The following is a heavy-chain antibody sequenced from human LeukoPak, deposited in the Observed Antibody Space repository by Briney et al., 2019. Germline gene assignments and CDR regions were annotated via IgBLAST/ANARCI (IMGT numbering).Heavy chain of an antibody. CDR1: GFTFDDYA. CDR2: INENGDIA. V-gene: IGHV3-43*02. Sequence: GGPLRLSCAASGFTFDDYAMHWVRQGPGKSLEWVSLINENGDIAYYGDSVKGRFTISRDNSKNTLYLQMNSLRAEDTAVYYCAKVWGSGSYYSSIFDYWGQGTLVTVSS. CDR3: AKVWGSGSYYSSIFDY. J-gene: IGHJ4*02. D-gene: IGHD3-10*01.